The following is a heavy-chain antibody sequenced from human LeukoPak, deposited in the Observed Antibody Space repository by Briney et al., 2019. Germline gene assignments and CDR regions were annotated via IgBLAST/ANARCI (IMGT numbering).Heavy chain of an antibody. CDR3: ATYQLRRVTTVESGNY. Sequence: PGRSLRLSCAASGFIFSSYGMHWVRQAPGKGLEWVALMAGDGSSIYYADSVKGRFTISRDNSENTVYLQMNSLRAEDTAVYYCATYQLRRVTTVESGNYWGQGTLVTVSS. CDR2: MAGDGSSI. V-gene: IGHV3-30*03. D-gene: IGHD3-10*01. J-gene: IGHJ4*02. CDR1: GFIFSSYG.